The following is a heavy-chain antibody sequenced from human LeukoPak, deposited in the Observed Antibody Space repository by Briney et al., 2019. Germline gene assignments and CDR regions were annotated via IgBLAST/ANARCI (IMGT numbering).Heavy chain of an antibody. CDR1: GYTFTNHD. J-gene: IGHJ4*02. V-gene: IGHV1-8*01. D-gene: IGHD3-10*01. CDR3: ARVENYGSGSYSPPLGY. Sequence: GASVKVSCKASGYTFTNHDINWVRQATGQGLEWMGWMNPNSGNTGYAQKFQGRVTMTRNTSISTAYMELSSLRSEDTAVYYCARVENYGSGSYSPPLGYWGQGTLVTVSS. CDR2: MNPNSGNT.